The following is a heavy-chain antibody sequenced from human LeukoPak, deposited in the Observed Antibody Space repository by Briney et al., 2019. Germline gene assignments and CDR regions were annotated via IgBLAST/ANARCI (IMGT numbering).Heavy chain of an antibody. D-gene: IGHD2-2*01. Sequence: PGGSLRLSCAASGFTFSDYYMSWIRQAPGKGLEWVSYISSSGSTKYYADSVKGRFTISRDNAKNSLYLQMNSLRAEDTAVYYCVRDPRPLGCDSASCPRYYFDFWGQGTLVTVSS. CDR2: ISSSGSTK. V-gene: IGHV3-11*04. CDR3: VRDPRPLGCDSASCPRYYFDF. CDR1: GFTFSDYY. J-gene: IGHJ4*02.